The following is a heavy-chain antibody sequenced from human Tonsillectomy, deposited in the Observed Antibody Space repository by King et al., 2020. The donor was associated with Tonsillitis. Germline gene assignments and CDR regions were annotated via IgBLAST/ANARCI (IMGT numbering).Heavy chain of an antibody. V-gene: IGHV3-33*05. D-gene: IGHD2-21*02. CDR3: ARDVPLPYCGGDCYSSFDY. Sequence: QVQLVESGGGVVQPGRSLRLSCAASGFTFSNYGVHWVRQAPGKGLEWVSVISYDGSNKYYADSVKGRFTISRDSSKNTLYLQMNSLRAEDTAVYYCARDVPLPYCGGDCYSSFDYWGQGTLVTVSS. J-gene: IGHJ4*02. CDR1: GFTFSNYG. CDR2: ISYDGSNK.